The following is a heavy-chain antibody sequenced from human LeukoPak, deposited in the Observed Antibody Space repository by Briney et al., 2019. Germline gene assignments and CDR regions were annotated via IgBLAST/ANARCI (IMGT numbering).Heavy chain of an antibody. CDR3: AKDTLSGDSSGNDAFDI. CDR1: GFTFSSYG. V-gene: IGHV3-33*06. J-gene: IGHJ3*02. CDR2: IWYDGSNK. D-gene: IGHD3-22*01. Sequence: GGSLRLSCAASGFTFSSYGMHWVRQAPGKGLECVAVIWYDGSNKYYADSVKGRFTISRDNSKNTLYLQMNSLRAEDTAVYYCAKDTLSGDSSGNDAFDIWGQGTMVTVSS.